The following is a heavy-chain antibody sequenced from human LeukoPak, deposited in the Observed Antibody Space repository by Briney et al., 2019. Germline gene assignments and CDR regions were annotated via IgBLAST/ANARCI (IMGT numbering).Heavy chain of an antibody. CDR2: ISYDGSNK. CDR3: AKSGFCNATSCSKEIES. D-gene: IGHD2-2*01. Sequence: PGGSLRLSCAASGFTFSSYGMHWVRQAPGKGLEWVAVISYDGSNKYYADSVKGRFTISRDNSKNTVFLQMNSLRAEDTALYYCAKSGFCNATSCSKEIESWGQGTLVTVSS. V-gene: IGHV3-30*18. CDR1: GFTFSSYG. J-gene: IGHJ4*02.